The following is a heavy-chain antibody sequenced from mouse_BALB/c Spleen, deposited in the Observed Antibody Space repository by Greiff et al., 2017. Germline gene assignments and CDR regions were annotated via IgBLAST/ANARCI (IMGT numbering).Heavy chain of an antibody. Sequence: EVQRVESGGGLVQPGGSRKLSCAASGFTFSSFGMHWVRQAPEKGLEWVAYISSGSSTIYYADTVKGRFTISRDNPKNTLFLQMTSLRSEDTAMYYCARSEVLNAMDYWGQGTSVTVSS. J-gene: IGHJ4*01. CDR3: ARSEVLNAMDY. D-gene: IGHD2-14*01. V-gene: IGHV5-17*02. CDR2: ISSGSSTI. CDR1: GFTFSSFG.